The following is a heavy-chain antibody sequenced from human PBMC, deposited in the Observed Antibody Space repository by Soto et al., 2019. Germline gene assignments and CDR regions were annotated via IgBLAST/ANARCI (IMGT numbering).Heavy chain of an antibody. CDR3: ARAFFYQGSDSRGYSFDAFDF. CDR1: GYTFTSSG. CDR2: ISAHTGSS. J-gene: IGHJ3*01. Sequence: QVQLVQSGAEVKKPGASVKVSCKASGYTFTSSGMSWVRQAPGQGLEWMGWISAHTGSSEYAQRFQGRVTMTTGSPTRTAYMELRSLRSDDTAVYYCARAFFYQGSDSRGYSFDAFDFWGPGTLVTVSS. V-gene: IGHV1-18*01. D-gene: IGHD3-22*01.